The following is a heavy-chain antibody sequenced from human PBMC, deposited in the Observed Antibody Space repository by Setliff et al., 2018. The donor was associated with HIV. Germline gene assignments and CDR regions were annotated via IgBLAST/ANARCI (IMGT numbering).Heavy chain of an antibody. J-gene: IGHJ4*02. Sequence: GESLKISCKGSGYNFNSHWIGWVRQMPGKSLDWLGTIFPGDSDTRYNPSFEGQVTISADKSISTAYLQWSSLKASDTAIYYCTRQGDFGQWGDYWGQGAQVTVSS. V-gene: IGHV5-51*01. CDR3: TRQGDFGQWGDY. D-gene: IGHD4-17*01. CDR2: IFPGDSDT. CDR1: GYNFNSHW.